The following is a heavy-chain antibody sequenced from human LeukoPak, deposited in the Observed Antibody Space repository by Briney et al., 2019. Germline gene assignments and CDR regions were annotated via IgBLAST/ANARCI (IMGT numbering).Heavy chain of an antibody. Sequence: ASVKVSCMASGYTFTSYGISWVRQAPGQGLEWLGWISTYNGNTHYAQKLQGRVTMTTDTSTTTAYMELRSLRSDDTAVYYCARDYRTGFDYWGQGTLVTVSS. J-gene: IGHJ4*02. CDR2: ISTYNGNT. D-gene: IGHD7-27*01. V-gene: IGHV1-18*01. CDR1: GYTFTSYG. CDR3: ARDYRTGFDY.